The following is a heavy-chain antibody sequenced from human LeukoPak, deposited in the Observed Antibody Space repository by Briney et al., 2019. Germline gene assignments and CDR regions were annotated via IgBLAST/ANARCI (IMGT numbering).Heavy chain of an antibody. CDR3: ARVTRDSSGWRYYFDY. J-gene: IGHJ4*02. V-gene: IGHV3-21*01. CDR1: GFTFGSYA. CDR2: ISSSSSYI. D-gene: IGHD6-19*01. Sequence: GGSLRLSCAASGFTFGSYAMSWVRQAPGKGLEWVSSISSSSSYIYYADSVKGRFTISRDNAKNSLYLQMNSLRAEDTAVYYCARVTRDSSGWRYYFDYWGQGTLVTVSS.